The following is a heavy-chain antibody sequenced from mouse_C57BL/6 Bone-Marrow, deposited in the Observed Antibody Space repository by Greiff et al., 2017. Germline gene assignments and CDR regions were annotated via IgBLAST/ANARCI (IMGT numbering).Heavy chain of an antibody. V-gene: IGHV5-6*01. D-gene: IGHD1-1*01. Sequence: EVQLVESGGDLVKPGGSLKLSCAASGFTFSSYGMSWVRQTPDKRLEWVATISSGGSYTYYPDSVKGRFTISRDNAKNTLYLQMSNLKSEDTAMYYCARNYYGSSYYAMDYWGQGTSVTVSS. CDR2: ISSGGSYT. CDR3: ARNYYGSSYYAMDY. J-gene: IGHJ4*01. CDR1: GFTFSSYG.